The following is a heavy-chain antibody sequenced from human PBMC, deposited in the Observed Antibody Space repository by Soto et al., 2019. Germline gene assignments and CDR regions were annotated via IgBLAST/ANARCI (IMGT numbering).Heavy chain of an antibody. CDR3: ARFRYYDILTGYHTDYYYYGMDV. J-gene: IGHJ6*02. V-gene: IGHV1-3*01. Sequence: ASVKVSCKASGYTFTSYAMHWVRQAPGQRLEWMGWINAGNGNTKYSQKFQGRVTITRDTSASTAYMELSSLRSEDTAVYYCARFRYYDILTGYHTDYYYYGMDVWGQGTTVTVSS. CDR2: INAGNGNT. CDR1: GYTFTSYA. D-gene: IGHD3-9*01.